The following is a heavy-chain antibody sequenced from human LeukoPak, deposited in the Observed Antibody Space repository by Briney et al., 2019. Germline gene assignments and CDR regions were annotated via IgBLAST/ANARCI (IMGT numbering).Heavy chain of an antibody. D-gene: IGHD5-12*01. CDR1: GFTFSSYG. CDR3: AKAGVATIYYYYGMDV. Sequence: PGRSLRLSCAASGFTFSSYGMHWVRQAPGKGLEWVAVISYDGSNKYYADSVKGRFTISRDNSKNTLYLQMNSLRAEDTAVYYCAKAGVATIYYYYGMDVWGQGTTVTVSS. J-gene: IGHJ6*02. CDR2: ISYDGSNK. V-gene: IGHV3-30*18.